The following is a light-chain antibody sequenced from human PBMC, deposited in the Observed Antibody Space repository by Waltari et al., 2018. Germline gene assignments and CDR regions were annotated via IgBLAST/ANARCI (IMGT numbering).Light chain of an antibody. CDR3: NSYTSIYSYG. J-gene: IGLJ1*01. CDR1: SSDVGGYDY. CDR2: EVN. V-gene: IGLV2-14*01. Sequence: SALTQPASVSGSPGQSITISCPGTSSDVGGYDYVSWYQHHPGKAPKLMISEVNNRPSGVSNRVAGSKSCNTASLTISALQAEDEADYYCNSYTSIYSYGFGTGTKVTVL.